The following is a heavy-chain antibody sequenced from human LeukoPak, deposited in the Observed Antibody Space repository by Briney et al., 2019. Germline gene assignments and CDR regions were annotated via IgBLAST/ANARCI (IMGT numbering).Heavy chain of an antibody. CDR2: ISRSGSTI. Sequence: GGSLRLSCAASGFTFSDYYMSWIRQAPGKGLEWLSYISRSGSTIYYADSVKGRFTISRDNAKNSLSLQMNSLRAEDTAVYYCARVGDSSGWSSDYWGQGTLVTVSS. V-gene: IGHV3-11*01. J-gene: IGHJ4*02. CDR1: GFTFSDYY. D-gene: IGHD6-19*01. CDR3: ARVGDSSGWSSDY.